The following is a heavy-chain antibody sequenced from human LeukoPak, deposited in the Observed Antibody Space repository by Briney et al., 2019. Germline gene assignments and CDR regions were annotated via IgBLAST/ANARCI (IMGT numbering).Heavy chain of an antibody. V-gene: IGHV4-59*08. CDR1: GGSISSYY. CDR2: IYYSGST. J-gene: IGHJ4*02. Sequence: SETLSLTCTVSGGSISSYYWSWIRQPPGKGLEWIGYIYYSGSTNHNPSLKSRVTISVDTSKNQFSLKLSSVTAADTAVYYCASTRLDNYYDSSGYSDYWGQGTLVTVSS. CDR3: ASTRLDNYYDSSGYSDY. D-gene: IGHD3-22*01.